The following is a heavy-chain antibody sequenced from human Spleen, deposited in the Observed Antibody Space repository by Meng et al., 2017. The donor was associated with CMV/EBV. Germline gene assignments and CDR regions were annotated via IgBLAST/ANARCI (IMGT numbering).Heavy chain of an antibody. CDR2: ISSSGSTK. D-gene: IGHD1-26*01. CDR3: ARVRIVGATLYAFDI. V-gene: IGHV3-48*03. Sequence: GESLKISCTASGFTFGDYAMSWVRQAPGKGLEWVSYISSSGSTKYYADSAKGRFTISRDNAKNSLYLQMNSLRAEDTAVYYCARVRIVGATLYAFDIWGQGTMVTVSS. J-gene: IGHJ3*02. CDR1: GFTFGDYA.